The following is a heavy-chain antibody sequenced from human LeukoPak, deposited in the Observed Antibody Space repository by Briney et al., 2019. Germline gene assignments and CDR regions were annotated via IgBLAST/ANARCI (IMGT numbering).Heavy chain of an antibody. CDR2: IYYSGST. Sequence: SETLSLTCTVSGGSISSYYWSWIRQPPGKGLEWIGYIYYSGSTNYNPSLKSRVTISVDTSKNQFSLKLSSVTAADTAMYYCARYGELQGLYFDYWGQGTLATVSS. J-gene: IGHJ4*02. D-gene: IGHD1-26*01. V-gene: IGHV4-59*01. CDR3: ARYGELQGLYFDY. CDR1: GGSISSYY.